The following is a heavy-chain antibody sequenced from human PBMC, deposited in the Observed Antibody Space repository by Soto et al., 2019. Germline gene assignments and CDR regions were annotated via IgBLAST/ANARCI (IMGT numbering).Heavy chain of an antibody. J-gene: IGHJ5*02. CDR2: IIPILGIA. CDR1: GGTFSSYT. V-gene: IGHV1-69*02. Sequence: QVQLVQSGAEVKKPGSSVKVSCKASGGTFSSYTISWVRQAPGQGLEWMGRIIPILGIANYAQKFQGRVTITADKSTSTAYMELSSLRSEVTAVYYCAWSLVVITGDWFDPWGQGTLVTVSS. CDR3: AWSLVVITGDWFDP. D-gene: IGHD3-22*01.